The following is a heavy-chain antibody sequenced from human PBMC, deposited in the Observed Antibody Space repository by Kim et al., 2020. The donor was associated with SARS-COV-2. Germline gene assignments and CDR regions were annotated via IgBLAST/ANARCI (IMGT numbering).Heavy chain of an antibody. CDR3: AKASYSGYDWAYYYGMDV. V-gene: IGHV3-9*01. CDR1: GFTFDDYA. Sequence: GGSLRLSCAASGFTFDDYAMHWVRQAPGKGLEWVSGISWNSGSIGYADSVKGRFTISRDNAKNSLYLQMNSLRAEDTALYYCAKASYSGYDWAYYYGMDVWGQGTTVTVSS. CDR2: ISWNSGSI. J-gene: IGHJ6*02. D-gene: IGHD5-12*01.